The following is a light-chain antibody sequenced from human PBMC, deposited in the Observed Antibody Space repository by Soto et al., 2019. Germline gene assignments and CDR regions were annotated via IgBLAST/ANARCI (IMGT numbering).Light chain of an antibody. J-gene: IGKJ2*01. CDR1: QDIRND. CDR2: GTS. Sequence: AIQMTQSPSSLSVSVGDRVTITCRASQDIRNDLGWYQQKPGKAPKLLIYGTSNLQSGVTSRFSGSGSGTDFPLTIRSLQPEDFAIYYCLQDYIYPYTFGQGTKLEIK. CDR3: LQDYIYPYT. V-gene: IGKV1-6*01.